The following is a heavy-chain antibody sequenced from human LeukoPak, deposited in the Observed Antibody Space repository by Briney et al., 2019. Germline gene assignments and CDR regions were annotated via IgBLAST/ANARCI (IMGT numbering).Heavy chain of an antibody. CDR1: GYTFTSYA. Sequence: ASVKVSCKASGYTFTSYAIHWVRQAPGQRLEWMGWISAGNGNTKYSQSFQGRVTFISNTSATTAFMELSGLRSEDAAVYYCARDSGSGSNDYWGQGTLVTVSS. V-gene: IGHV1-3*01. J-gene: IGHJ4*02. D-gene: IGHD1-26*01. CDR3: ARDSGSGSNDY. CDR2: ISAGNGNT.